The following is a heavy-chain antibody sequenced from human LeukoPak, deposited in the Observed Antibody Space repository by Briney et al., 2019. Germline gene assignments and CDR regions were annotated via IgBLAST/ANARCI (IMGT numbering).Heavy chain of an antibody. Sequence: GGSLRLSCAASGFTFCHYAMHWVRHAPGKGLEWVSYISSSGSTIYYADSVKGRFTISRDNAKNSLYLQMNSLRAEDTAVYYCAELGITMIGGVWGKGTTVTISS. CDR1: GFTFCHYA. V-gene: IGHV3-48*03. D-gene: IGHD3-10*02. CDR2: ISSSGSTI. J-gene: IGHJ6*04. CDR3: AELGITMIGGV.